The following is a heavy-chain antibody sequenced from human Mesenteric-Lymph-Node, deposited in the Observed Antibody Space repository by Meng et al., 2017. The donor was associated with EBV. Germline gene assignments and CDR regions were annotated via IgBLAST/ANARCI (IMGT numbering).Heavy chain of an antibody. V-gene: IGHV4-34*01. CDR2: ISQSGDT. Sequence: QVQLTQGGAGLLEPSETLSLTCAASGGSFSGYHWSWIRQPPGKGLEYIGEISQSGDTNYNPSLKSRVTISVDTSRNQFSLKMRSVTAADTAVYYCARGTIFGIVVTYFDYWSQGNLVTVSS. CDR3: ARGTIFGIVVTYFDY. D-gene: IGHD3-3*01. J-gene: IGHJ4*02. CDR1: GGSFSGYH.